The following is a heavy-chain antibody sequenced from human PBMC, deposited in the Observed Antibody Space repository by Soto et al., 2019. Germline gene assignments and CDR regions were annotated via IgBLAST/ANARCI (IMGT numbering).Heavy chain of an antibody. D-gene: IGHD1-26*01. CDR1: GFTFSNYA. Sequence: EVQLLESGGGLVQPGGSLRLSCAASGFTFSNYAMSWVRQAPGKGLEWVSSLGVTGNTYYADSVKGRFTISRDNSKNTMYLQVSSLRVEDTAVYYCARRALGSPRLYYFDYWGQGTLVTVSS. CDR3: ARRALGSPRLYYFDY. V-gene: IGHV3-23*01. CDR2: LGVTGNT. J-gene: IGHJ4*02.